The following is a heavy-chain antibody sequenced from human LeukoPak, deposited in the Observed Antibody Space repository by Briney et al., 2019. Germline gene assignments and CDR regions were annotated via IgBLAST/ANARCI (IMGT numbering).Heavy chain of an antibody. Sequence: SETLSLTCAVSGYSISSGYYCGWIRQPPGKGLEWIGSIYHSGSTYYNPSFNSRVTITVDTSNNHSSLQLSSVTAAATAAYYFARGRRGDYPSWGQGTLVTVSS. J-gene: IGHJ4*02. CDR2: IYHSGST. CDR3: ARGRRGDYPS. V-gene: IGHV4-38-2*01. CDR1: GYSISSGYY. D-gene: IGHD4-17*01.